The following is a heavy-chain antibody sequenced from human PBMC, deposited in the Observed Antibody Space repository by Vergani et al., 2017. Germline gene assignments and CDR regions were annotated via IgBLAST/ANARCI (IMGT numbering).Heavy chain of an antibody. CDR3: AKDRSSFYYYYMDV. J-gene: IGHJ6*03. Sequence: EVQLLESGGDLVQPGGSLRLSCAASGFILSSYAMSWVPQAPGKALEWVSAISGSGGSTYYADSVKGRFTISRDNSKNALYLQMNSLRAEDTAVYYCAKDRSSFYYYYMDVWGKGTTVTVSS. CDR1: GFILSSYA. CDR2: ISGSGGST. D-gene: IGHD2-2*01. V-gene: IGHV3-23*01.